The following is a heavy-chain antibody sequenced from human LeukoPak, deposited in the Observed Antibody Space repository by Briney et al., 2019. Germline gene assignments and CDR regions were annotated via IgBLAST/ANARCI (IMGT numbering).Heavy chain of an antibody. D-gene: IGHD5-18*01. J-gene: IGHJ4*02. CDR1: GFTFSSYE. V-gene: IGHV3-64*01. CDR3: ARGRGYIYGYDY. Sequence: SGGSLRLSCAASGFTFSSYEMNWVRQAPGKGLEYVSHISTNGGSTYYAISVKGRFTISRDNSKNTLYLQMGSLRAEDMAVYYCARGRGYIYGYDYWGQGTLVTVSS. CDR2: ISTNGGST.